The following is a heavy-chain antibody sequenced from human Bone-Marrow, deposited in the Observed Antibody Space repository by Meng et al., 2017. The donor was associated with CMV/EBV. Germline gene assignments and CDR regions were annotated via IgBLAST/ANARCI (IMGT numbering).Heavy chain of an antibody. V-gene: IGHV3-7*01. CDR2: IKQDGSLK. CDR1: GFTFSTDW. CDR3: ARPVYYDFWSGYLYDDAFDI. J-gene: IGHJ3*02. Sequence: GESLKISCVASGFTFSTDWMNWVRQAPGKGLEWVANIKQDGSLKNYADSVRGRFTISRDNAKNSLYLQMNSLRAEDTAVYYCARPVYYDFWSGYLYDDAFDIWGQGTMVTVSS. D-gene: IGHD3-3*01.